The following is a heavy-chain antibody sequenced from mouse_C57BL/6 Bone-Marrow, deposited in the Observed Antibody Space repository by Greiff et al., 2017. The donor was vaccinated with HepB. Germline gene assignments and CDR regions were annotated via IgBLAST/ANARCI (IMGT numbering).Heavy chain of an antibody. J-gene: IGHJ4*01. Sequence: VNLVESGPGLVAPSQSLSITCTVSGFSLTSYAISWVRQPPGKGLEWLGVIWTGGGTNYNSALKSRLSISKDNSKSQVFLKMNSLQTDDTARYYCARNDYGYYYAMDYWGQGTSVTVSS. CDR1: GFSLTSYA. CDR3: ARNDYGYYYAMDY. D-gene: IGHD2-4*01. V-gene: IGHV2-9-1*01. CDR2: IWTGGGT.